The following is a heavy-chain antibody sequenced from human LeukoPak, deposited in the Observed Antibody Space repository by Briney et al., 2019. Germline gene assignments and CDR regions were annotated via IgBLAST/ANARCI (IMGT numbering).Heavy chain of an antibody. CDR3: AREVSGISDFDY. CDR1: GYKFTGYY. Sequence: ASVKVSCEASGYKFTGYYMHWVRQSPGQGLEWMGWINTNSGGTNYALEFQGRVTMTRDTSITTAYMELSSLRSDDTAVYYCAREVSGISDFDYWGQGTLVTVSS. D-gene: IGHD3-3*02. J-gene: IGHJ4*02. CDR2: INTNSGGT. V-gene: IGHV1-2*02.